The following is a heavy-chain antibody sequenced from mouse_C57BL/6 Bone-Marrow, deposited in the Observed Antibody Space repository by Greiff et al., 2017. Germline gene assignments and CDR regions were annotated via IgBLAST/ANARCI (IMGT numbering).Heavy chain of an antibody. CDR2: IDPSDSYT. D-gene: IGHD2-5*01. CDR3: ARERNSNYGSWVAY. J-gene: IGHJ3*01. Sequence: QVQLQQPGAELVMPGASVKLSCKASGYTFTSYWMHWVKQRPGQGLEWIGEIDPSDSYTNYNQKFKGKSTLTVDKSSSTAYMQLSSLTSEDSAVYYCARERNSNYGSWVAYWGQGTLVTVSA. CDR1: GYTFTSYW. V-gene: IGHV1-69*01.